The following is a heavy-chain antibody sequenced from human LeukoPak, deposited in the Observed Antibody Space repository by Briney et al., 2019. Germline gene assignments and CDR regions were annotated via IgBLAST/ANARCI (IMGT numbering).Heavy chain of an antibody. CDR3: ARDQSYGDDAFDI. V-gene: IGHV4-39*07. CDR1: GGSISSNSYY. CDR2: IYYSGST. J-gene: IGHJ3*02. Sequence: SETLSLTCAVSGGSISSNSYYWGWIRQPPGKGLEWIGSIYYSGSTYYNPSLKSRVTISVDKSKNQFSLKLSSVTAADTAVYYCARDQSYGDDAFDIWGQGTMVTVSS. D-gene: IGHD3-10*01.